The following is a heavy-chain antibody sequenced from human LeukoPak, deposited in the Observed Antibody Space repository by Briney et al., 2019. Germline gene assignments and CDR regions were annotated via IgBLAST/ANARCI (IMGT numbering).Heavy chain of an antibody. D-gene: IGHD1/OR15-1a*01. CDR2: IYYSGST. Sequence: PSETLSLTCTVSGGSISSYYRSWIRQPPGKGLEWIGYIYYSGSTNYNPSLKSRVTISVDTSKNQFSLKLSSVTAADTAVYYCARGRTETGAFDVWGQGTMVTVSS. CDR3: ARGRTETGAFDV. V-gene: IGHV4-59*01. J-gene: IGHJ3*01. CDR1: GGSISSYY.